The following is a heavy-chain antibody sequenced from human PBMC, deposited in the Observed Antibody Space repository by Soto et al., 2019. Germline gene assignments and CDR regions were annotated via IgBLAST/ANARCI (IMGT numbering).Heavy chain of an antibody. J-gene: IGHJ6*02. CDR1: GYTFTGYY. V-gene: IGHV1-2*04. CDR2: INPNSGGT. CDR3: ARDQAYCGGDRYSGSTGMDV. D-gene: IGHD2-21*02. Sequence: ASVKVSCKASGYTFTGYYMHWVRQAPGQGLEWMGWINPNSGGTNYAQKFQGWVTMTRDTSISTAYMELSRLRSDDTAVYYCARDQAYCGGDRYSGSTGMDVWGQGTTVTVSS.